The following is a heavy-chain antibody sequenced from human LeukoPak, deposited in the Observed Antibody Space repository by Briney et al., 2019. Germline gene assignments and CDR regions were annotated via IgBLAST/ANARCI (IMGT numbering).Heavy chain of an antibody. Sequence: KSSETLSLTCTVSGGSTSSSSYYWGWIRQPPGKGLEWIGSVYYSGSTYYNPSLKSRVTISVDMSKNQFSLKLRSVTAADTAVYYCAREGLSAAKGYFDYWGQGTLVTVPS. CDR1: GGSTSSSSYY. CDR3: AREGLSAAKGYFDY. J-gene: IGHJ4*02. CDR2: VYYSGST. D-gene: IGHD4/OR15-4a*01. V-gene: IGHV4-39*02.